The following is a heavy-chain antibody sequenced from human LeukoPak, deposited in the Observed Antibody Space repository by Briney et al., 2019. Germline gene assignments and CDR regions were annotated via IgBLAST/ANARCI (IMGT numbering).Heavy chain of an antibody. D-gene: IGHD3-10*01. CDR2: IYHSGST. Sequence: SETLSLTCTVSGYSISSGYYWGWIRQPPGKGLEWIGSIYHSGSTYYNPSLKSRVTISVDTSKNQFSLKLSSVTAADTAVYYCARGPLYDHSESFDYWGQGTLVTVSS. V-gene: IGHV4-38-2*02. CDR1: GYSISSGYY. J-gene: IGHJ4*02. CDR3: ARGPLYDHSESFDY.